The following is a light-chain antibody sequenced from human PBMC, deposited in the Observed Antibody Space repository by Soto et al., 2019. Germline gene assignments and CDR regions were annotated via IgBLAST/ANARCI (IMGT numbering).Light chain of an antibody. CDR3: QQYSNWPPLYT. V-gene: IGKV3-15*01. CDR2: DAS. Sequence: EIVMTQSPATLSVSPGERATLSCRASQSVSSYLAWYQQKPGLPPRLLIYDASTKAPGIPDRISGSGSGTDTALTISSLQSADCAVYYCQQYSNWPPLYTFGRGTKLEIK. CDR1: QSVSSY. J-gene: IGKJ2*01.